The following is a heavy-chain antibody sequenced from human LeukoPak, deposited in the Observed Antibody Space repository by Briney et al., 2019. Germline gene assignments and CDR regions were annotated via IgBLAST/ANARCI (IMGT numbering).Heavy chain of an antibody. V-gene: IGHV3-74*01. Sequence: GGSLRLSCAASGFTFSAYWMNWVRQAPGKGLVWVSRINSDGISTNYADSVKGRFTISRDNAKNTLYLQMNSLRAEDTAVYYCARTLYSSSWFDPWGQGTLVTVSS. D-gene: IGHD6-13*01. CDR3: ARTLYSSSWFDP. CDR2: INSDGIST. CDR1: GFTFSAYW. J-gene: IGHJ5*02.